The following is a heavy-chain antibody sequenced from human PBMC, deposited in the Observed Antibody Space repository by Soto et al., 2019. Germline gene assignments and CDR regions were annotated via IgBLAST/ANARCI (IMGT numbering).Heavy chain of an antibody. J-gene: IGHJ6*02. V-gene: IGHV3-7*05. CDR2: IKQDGSEK. CDR3: ARDCSSTSCYGSYYYGMDV. D-gene: IGHD2-2*01. CDR1: GFTFSSYW. Sequence: GGSLRLCCAASGFTFSSYWMSWVRQAPGKGLEWVANIKQDGSEKYYVDSVKGRFTISRDNAKNSLYLQMNSLRAEDTAVYYCARDCSSTSCYGSYYYGMDVWGQGTTVTVSS.